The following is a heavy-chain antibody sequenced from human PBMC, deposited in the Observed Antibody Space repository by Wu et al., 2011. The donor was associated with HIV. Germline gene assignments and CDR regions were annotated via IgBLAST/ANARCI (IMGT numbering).Heavy chain of an antibody. V-gene: IGHV1-18*01. CDR1: GYTFTSYG. J-gene: IGHJ6*03. Sequence: QVQLVQTGAEVKKPGASVKVSCKTSGYTFTSYGISWVRQAPGQGLEWMGWISADNGDTNYAQKLQGRVTMTTDTSTSTAYMELRSLRFDDTAVYYCARDRHPTVGPWYYYYYMDVWGKGTTVTVSS. CDR3: ARDRHPTVGPWYYYYYMDV. CDR2: ISADNGDT. D-gene: IGHD3-10*01.